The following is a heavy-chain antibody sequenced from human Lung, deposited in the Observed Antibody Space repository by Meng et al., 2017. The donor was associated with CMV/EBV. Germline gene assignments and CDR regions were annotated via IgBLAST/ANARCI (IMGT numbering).Heavy chain of an antibody. J-gene: IGHJ4*02. Sequence: FNNDGHICVRQAPGKGLEWVGGISAYSGNTNYAQKIQDRVTMTTHTSSNTAYMELRSLRSDDTAIYYCARVVVHYYARGDNADYSDYWGQGTLVTVSS. D-gene: IGHD3-10*02. V-gene: IGHV1-18*04. CDR3: ARVVVHYYARGDNADYSDY. CDR1: FNNDG. CDR2: ISAYSGNT.